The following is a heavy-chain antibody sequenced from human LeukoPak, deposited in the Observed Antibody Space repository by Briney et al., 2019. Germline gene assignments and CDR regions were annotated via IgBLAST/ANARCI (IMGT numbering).Heavy chain of an antibody. J-gene: IGHJ5*02. CDR1: GGCISSYY. CDR3: ARVTWQQLECWFDP. D-gene: IGHD1-1*01. CDR2: ISYSGST. V-gene: IGHV4-59*01. Sequence: SETLSLTCTVSGGCISSYYWSWIRQPPGKGLEWLGYISYSGSTNYNPSLKSRVTISADTSMDQFSLKLSSVTAADTAVYYCARVTWQQLECWFDPWGQGTLVTVSS.